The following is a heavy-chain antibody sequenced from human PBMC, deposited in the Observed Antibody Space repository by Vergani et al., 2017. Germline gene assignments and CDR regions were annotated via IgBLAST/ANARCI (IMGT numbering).Heavy chain of an antibody. J-gene: IGHJ6*03. V-gene: IGHV2-5*04. CDR2: IYWNDDQ. CDR1: GFSLNTRGVS. CDR3: VYRQTECGTTGYLYPVYYYYYMDV. Sequence: QITLKESGPTLVKPTQTLTLTCTFSGFSLNTRGVSVAWIRQPPGKALDWLALIYWNDDQHYSPSLNNRVTITKDTSKKQVVLTMANMDYVVTGTYYCVYRQTECGTTGYLYPVYYYYYMDVWGKGTTVTVSS. D-gene: IGHD1-7*01.